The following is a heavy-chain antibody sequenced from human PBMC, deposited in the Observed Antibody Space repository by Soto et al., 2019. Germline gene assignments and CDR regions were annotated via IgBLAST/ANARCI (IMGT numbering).Heavy chain of an antibody. D-gene: IGHD3-10*01. CDR3: ARIGDGLGTCY. Sequence: EVQLLESGGGLVQPGGSLRLSCAASGFTFSSYAFTWVRQTPGKGLEWVSSISGNGAGTYHADSVKGRFTISRDNFKNTLCLQMNSLRAEDTAVYYCARIGDGLGTCYWGQGTLVTVSS. CDR1: GFTFSSYA. V-gene: IGHV3-23*01. CDR2: ISGNGAGT. J-gene: IGHJ4*02.